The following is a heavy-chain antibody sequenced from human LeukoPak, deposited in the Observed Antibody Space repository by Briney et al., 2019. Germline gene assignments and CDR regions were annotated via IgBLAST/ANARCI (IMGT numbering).Heavy chain of an antibody. V-gene: IGHV1-18*01. CDR2: ISPYNGNT. J-gene: IGHJ4*02. D-gene: IGHD6-13*01. CDR3: ARDGSSSWYAY. CDR1: GYTFTSYG. Sequence: GASVKVSCKASGYTFTSYGISWVRQAPGQGLEWMGWISPYNGNTNYAQKLQGRVTMTADTSTSTAYMDLRSLSSDGTAVYYCARDGSSSWYAYWGQGTLVTVSS.